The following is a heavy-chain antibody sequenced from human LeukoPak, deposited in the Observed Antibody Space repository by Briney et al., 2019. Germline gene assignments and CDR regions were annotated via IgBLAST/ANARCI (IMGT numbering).Heavy chain of an antibody. J-gene: IGHJ4*02. V-gene: IGHV3-30*18. CDR2: ISYDGNNN. D-gene: IGHD6-19*01. Sequence: GGSLRLSCAASGFTFSHYGIHWVRQAPGKGLEWGAVISYDGNNNYYADSVKGRFTISRDNSKNTLSLEMNSLRAEDTAVYYCAKDLGSGWFGFDYWGQGTLVTVSS. CDR1: GFTFSHYG. CDR3: AKDLGSGWFGFDY.